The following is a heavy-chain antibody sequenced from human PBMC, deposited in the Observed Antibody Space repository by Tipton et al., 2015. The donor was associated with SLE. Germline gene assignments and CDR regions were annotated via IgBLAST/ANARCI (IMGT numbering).Heavy chain of an antibody. D-gene: IGHD3-22*01. Sequence: GLVKPSETLSPICDISGYSIITGYYWGWIRQPPGKGLEWIGYIYYSGTTNYNPSLKSRVTISVDTSKNQFSLKVNSLTAADTAVYYCARVGKYTDSDGYYLYYFDYWGQGTLVTVSS. CDR3: ARVGKYTDSDGYYLYYFDY. V-gene: IGHV4-61*01. J-gene: IGHJ4*02. CDR2: IYYSGTT. CDR1: GYSIITGYY.